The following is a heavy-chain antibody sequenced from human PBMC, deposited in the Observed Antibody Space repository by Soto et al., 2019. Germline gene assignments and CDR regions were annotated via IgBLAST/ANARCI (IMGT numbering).Heavy chain of an antibody. CDR2: IYYSGST. CDR1: GGSISSGGYY. CDR3: ATYDSSDYYSGSPIGWFDP. V-gene: IGHV4-31*03. J-gene: IGHJ5*02. Sequence: QVQLQESGPGLVKSSQTLSLTCTVSGGSISSGGYYWSWIRQHPGKGLEWIGYIYYSGSTYYNPSLKSRVTISVDTSKNQFSLKLSSVTAADTAVYYCATYDSSDYYSGSPIGWFDPWGQGTLVTVSS. D-gene: IGHD3-22*01.